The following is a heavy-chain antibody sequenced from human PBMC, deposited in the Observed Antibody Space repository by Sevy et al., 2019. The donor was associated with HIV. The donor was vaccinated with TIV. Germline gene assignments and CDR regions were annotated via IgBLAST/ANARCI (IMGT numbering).Heavy chain of an antibody. CDR1: GFTFNVYS. Sequence: GGSLRLSCATSGFTFNVYSMYWVRQAPGKGLEWVSSISSTFSINYADSVKGRFTISRDNAKNSLYLQMNSLRADDTAVYYCTQEIATKNHLWGQGTTVTVSS. J-gene: IGHJ6*01. D-gene: IGHD6-13*01. V-gene: IGHV3-21*01. CDR3: TQEIATKNHL. CDR2: ISSTFSI.